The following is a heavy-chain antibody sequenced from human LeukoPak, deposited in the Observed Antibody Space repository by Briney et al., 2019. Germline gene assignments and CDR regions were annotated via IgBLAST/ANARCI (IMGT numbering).Heavy chain of an antibody. CDR3: ARDRGYCSSTSCYWFDY. Sequence: ASVKVSCKASGGTFSSYAISWVRQAPGQGLEWMGGIISIFGTANYAQKFQGRVTITADESTSTAYMELSSLRSEDTAVYHCARDRGYCSSTSCYWFDYRGQGTLVTVSS. D-gene: IGHD2-2*01. CDR1: GGTFSSYA. CDR2: IISIFGTA. V-gene: IGHV1-69*13. J-gene: IGHJ4*02.